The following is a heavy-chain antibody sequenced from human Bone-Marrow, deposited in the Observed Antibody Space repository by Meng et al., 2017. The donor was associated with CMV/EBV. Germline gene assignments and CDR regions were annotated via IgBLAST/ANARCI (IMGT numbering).Heavy chain of an antibody. V-gene: IGHV4-39*01. J-gene: IGHJ4*02. CDR3: ARHPLGSTSSHFDY. D-gene: IGHD2/OR15-2a*01. Sequence: GSLRLSCTVSGGSISSSSYYWGWIRQPPGKGLEWIGSIYYSRSTYYNPSLKSRVTISVDTSKNQFSLKLSSVTAADTAVYYCARHPLGSTSSHFDYWGQGTLVTVSS. CDR1: GGSISSSSYY. CDR2: IYYSRST.